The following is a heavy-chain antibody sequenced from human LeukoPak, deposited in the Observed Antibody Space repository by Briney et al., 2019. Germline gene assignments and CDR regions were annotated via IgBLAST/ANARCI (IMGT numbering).Heavy chain of an antibody. CDR2: IYHSGST. D-gene: IGHD2-15*01. CDR3: ARVPYNCSGDRCYSRWFDP. CDR1: DYSISSSYY. V-gene: IGHV4-38-2*02. Sequence: SETLSLTCTVSDYSISSSYYWGWIRQPPGKGLEWFGIIYHSGSTYYNPSLKSRVIISVDTSRNQFSLKMTSVTAADTAVYYCARVPYNCSGDRCYSRWFDPWGQGTLVIVSS. J-gene: IGHJ5*02.